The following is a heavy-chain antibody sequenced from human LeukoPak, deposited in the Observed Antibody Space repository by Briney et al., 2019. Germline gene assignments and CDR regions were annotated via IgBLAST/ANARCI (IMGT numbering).Heavy chain of an antibody. CDR3: AKDPTVDDAFDI. D-gene: IGHD4-23*01. Sequence: GGSLRLSCAASGFTFSSYAMSWVRQAPGKGLEWVSAISGSGGSTYYADSVKGRFTISRDNSKNTLYLQMNSPRAEDTAVYYCAKDPTVDDAFDIWGQGTMVTVSS. J-gene: IGHJ3*02. CDR2: ISGSGGST. CDR1: GFTFSSYA. V-gene: IGHV3-23*01.